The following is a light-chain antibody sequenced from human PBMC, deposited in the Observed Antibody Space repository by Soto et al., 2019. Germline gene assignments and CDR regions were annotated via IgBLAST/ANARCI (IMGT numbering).Light chain of an antibody. CDR1: QSISPW. Sequence: DIQMTQSPSTLSASVGDRVTIACRASQSISPWLAWYQQKPGKAPKLLLNGASTLESGVPSRFSGSGSGTEFTLTISSLQPDDFAAYYCQQRSNWPRFTFGPGTKVDI. J-gene: IGKJ3*01. CDR2: GAS. V-gene: IGKV1-5*01. CDR3: QQRSNWPRFT.